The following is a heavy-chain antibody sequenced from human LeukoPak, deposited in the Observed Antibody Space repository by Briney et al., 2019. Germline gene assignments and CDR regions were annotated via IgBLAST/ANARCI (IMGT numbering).Heavy chain of an antibody. J-gene: IGHJ4*02. D-gene: IGHD5-12*01. Sequence: ASVKVSCKASGYTFTGYYMHWVRQAPGQGLEWMGRINPNSGGTNYAQKFQGWVTMTRDTSISTAYMELSRLRSDDTAVYYCARGPSGYETYFDYWGQGTLVTVSS. CDR1: GYTFTGYY. V-gene: IGHV1-2*04. CDR3: ARGPSGYETYFDY. CDR2: INPNSGGT.